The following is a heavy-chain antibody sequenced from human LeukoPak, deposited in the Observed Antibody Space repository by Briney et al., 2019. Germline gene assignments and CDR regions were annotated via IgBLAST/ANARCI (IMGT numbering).Heavy chain of an antibody. V-gene: IGHV1-69*13. Sequence: ASVKVSCKASGGTFSSYAINWVRQAPGQGLEWMGGIIPIFGTANYAQKFQGRVTITADESTSTAYMELSSLRSEDTAVYYCAREVYDYVWGSYRYLDYWGQGTLVTVSS. D-gene: IGHD3-16*02. CDR1: GGTFSSYA. CDR2: IIPIFGTA. CDR3: AREVYDYVWGSYRYLDY. J-gene: IGHJ4*02.